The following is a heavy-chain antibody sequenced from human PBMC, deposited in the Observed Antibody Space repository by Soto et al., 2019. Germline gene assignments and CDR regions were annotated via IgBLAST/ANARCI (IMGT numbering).Heavy chain of an antibody. D-gene: IGHD1-20*01. CDR1: GGTFSSYT. J-gene: IGHJ5*02. CDR2: IIPNLGIA. CDR3: ADITLGEHSKRLYRYDP. V-gene: IGHV1-69*02. Sequence: QVQLVQSGAEVKKPGSSVKVSCKASGGTFSSYTISWVRQAPGQGLEWMGRIIPNLGIANYAQKFQGRVTNTPDKSTSTADMELSSLRSEDTAVYYCADITLGEHSKRLYRYDPWGQGTLVTVSS.